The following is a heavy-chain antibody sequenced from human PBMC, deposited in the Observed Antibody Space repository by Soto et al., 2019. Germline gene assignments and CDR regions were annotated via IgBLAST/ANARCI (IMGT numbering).Heavy chain of an antibody. CDR3: ARDLKPSTAVTLVVDC. CDR2: ISNDGVDK. D-gene: IGHD4-4*01. J-gene: IGHJ4*02. V-gene: IGHV3-30-3*01. CDR1: GFTFSTYT. Sequence: PGGSLRLSCVASGFTFSTYTMYWVRQAPGKGPEWVALISNDGVDKYFADSVKGRFTISRDNSKNTLFLQMNSLRAEDTAVYYCARDLKPSTAVTLVVDCWGQGALVTVSS.